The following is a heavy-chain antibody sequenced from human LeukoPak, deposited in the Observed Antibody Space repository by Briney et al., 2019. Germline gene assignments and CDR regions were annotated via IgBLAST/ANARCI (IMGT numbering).Heavy chain of an antibody. CDR2: INAGNGNT. CDR1: GYTFKSYA. V-gene: IGHV1-3*01. CDR3: ARGYSGTSFEYFQH. J-gene: IGHJ1*01. D-gene: IGHD6-13*01. Sequence: ASVKVSCKASGYTFKSYAMHWVRQAPGQRLEWMGWINAGNGNTKYSQKFQGRVTITRDTSASIAYMELSSLRSEDTAVYYCARGYSGTSFEYFQHWGRGTLVTVSS.